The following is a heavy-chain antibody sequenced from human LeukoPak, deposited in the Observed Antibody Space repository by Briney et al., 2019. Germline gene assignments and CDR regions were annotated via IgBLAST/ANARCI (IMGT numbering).Heavy chain of an antibody. D-gene: IGHD3-9*01. CDR1: GFTFSDYY. Sequence: GGSLRLSCAASGFTFSDYYMSWIRQAPGKGLEWVGRIKSKTDGGTTDYAAPVKGRFTISRDDSKNTLYLQMNSLKTEDTAVYYCTTPKKYYDILTGYYTPGDAFDIWGQGTVVTVSS. CDR2: IKSKTDGGTT. J-gene: IGHJ3*02. V-gene: IGHV3-15*01. CDR3: TTPKKYYDILTGYYTPGDAFDI.